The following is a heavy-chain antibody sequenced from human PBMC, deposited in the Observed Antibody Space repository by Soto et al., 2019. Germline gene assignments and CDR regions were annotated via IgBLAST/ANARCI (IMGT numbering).Heavy chain of an antibody. CDR2: IYYSGST. D-gene: IGHD6-6*01. CDR3: ARRIAARPFDY. CDR1: GGSISSSSYY. Sequence: SETLSLTCTVSGGSISSSSYYWGWIRQPPGKGLEWIGSIYYSGSTYYNPSLKSRVTISVDTSTNQFSLKLSSVTAADTAVYYCARRIAARPFDYWGQGTLVTVSS. V-gene: IGHV4-39*01. J-gene: IGHJ4*02.